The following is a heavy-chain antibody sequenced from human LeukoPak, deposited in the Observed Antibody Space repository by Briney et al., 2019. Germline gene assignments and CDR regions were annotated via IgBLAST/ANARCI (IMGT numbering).Heavy chain of an antibody. Sequence: GGSLRLSCAASGFTFRTYEMNWVRQAPGKGLEGVSSISSSSSYIYYADSVKGRFTISRDNAKNSLYLQMNSLRAEDTAVYYCAREDTAMEAFDDWGQGTLVTVSS. J-gene: IGHJ4*02. CDR3: AREDTAMEAFDD. V-gene: IGHV3-21*01. CDR2: ISSSSSYI. CDR1: GFTFRTYE. D-gene: IGHD5-18*01.